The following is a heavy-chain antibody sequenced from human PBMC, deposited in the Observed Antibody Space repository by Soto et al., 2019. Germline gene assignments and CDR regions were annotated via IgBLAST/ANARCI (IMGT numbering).Heavy chain of an antibody. CDR2: IYYSGST. CDR3: ARRYGSAFDI. CDR1: GGSIRSYY. Sequence: QVQLQESGPGLVKPSENLSLTCTVSGGSIRSYYWSWIRQPPGKGLEWIGYIYYSGSTNYNPSLKSRVTISVDTSKNQFSLKLSSVTAADTAVYYCARRYGSAFDIWGQGTMVTVSS. J-gene: IGHJ3*02. V-gene: IGHV4-59*01. D-gene: IGHD3-10*01.